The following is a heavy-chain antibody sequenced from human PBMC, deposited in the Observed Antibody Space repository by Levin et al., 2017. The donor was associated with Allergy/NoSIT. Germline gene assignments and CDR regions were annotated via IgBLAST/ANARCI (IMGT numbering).Heavy chain of an antibody. CDR3: ARDQHSSGWNAADY. J-gene: IGHJ4*02. Sequence: GLEWLAVISSDGSNKYYADSVKGRFTISRDNSKNTLYLQMNSLRPEDTAVYYCARDQHSSGWNAADYWGQGTLVTVSS. D-gene: IGHD6-19*01. V-gene: IGHV3-30*03. CDR2: ISSDGSNK.